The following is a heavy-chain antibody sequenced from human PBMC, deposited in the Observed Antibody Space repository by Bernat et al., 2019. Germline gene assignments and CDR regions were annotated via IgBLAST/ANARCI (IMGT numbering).Heavy chain of an antibody. CDR3: TADVPSPLAQIDF. D-gene: IGHD3-16*01. CDR1: GFTFNNAW. Sequence: EVQLVESGGGLVKPGGSLRLSCAASGFTFNNAWMNWVRQAPGKGLEWVGRIKSQDAGVTTDYAAPVIDRFTISRDDSKNTLYLQMNSLKTEDTALYYCTADVPSPLAQIDFWGQGTLVTVSS. V-gene: IGHV3-15*07. CDR2: IKSQDAGVTT. J-gene: IGHJ4*02.